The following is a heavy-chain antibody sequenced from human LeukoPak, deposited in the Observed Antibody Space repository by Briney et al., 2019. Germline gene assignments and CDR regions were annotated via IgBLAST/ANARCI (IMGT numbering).Heavy chain of an antibody. CDR2: ISAYNGNT. V-gene: IGHV1-18*01. Sequence: GASVKVSCKASGYTFTTYGISWVRQAPGQGLEWMGWISAYNGNTNYAQKLQDRVTMTTDTSTSTAYMELRSLRSDDTAVYFCARATVVAGYCTTTRCYKPFDIWGQGTMVTVSS. CDR1: GYTFTTYG. J-gene: IGHJ3*02. D-gene: IGHD2-2*02. CDR3: ARATVVAGYCTTTRCYKPFDI.